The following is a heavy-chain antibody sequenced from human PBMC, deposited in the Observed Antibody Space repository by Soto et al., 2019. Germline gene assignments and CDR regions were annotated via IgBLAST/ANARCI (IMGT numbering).Heavy chain of an antibody. CDR3: AKNPGYYYDSTGYHFDY. D-gene: IGHD3-22*01. J-gene: IGHJ4*02. CDR2: ISYGGGTT. V-gene: IGHV3-23*01. Sequence: GGSLRLSCAASEFNFSNYAITWVRQAPGKGLEWVSAISYGGGTTYYADSVKGRFTISRDNSKNTLYLQMNSLRAEDTAVYYCAKNPGYYYDSTGYHFDYWGQGTLVTVSS. CDR1: EFNFSNYA.